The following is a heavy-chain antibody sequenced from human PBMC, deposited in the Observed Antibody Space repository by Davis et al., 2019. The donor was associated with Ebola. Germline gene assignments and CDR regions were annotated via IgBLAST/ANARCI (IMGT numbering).Heavy chain of an antibody. D-gene: IGHD3-10*01. CDR1: GGPISSSSYY. Sequence: SETLSLTCTVSGGPISSSSYYWGWIRQPPGKGLEWIGSIYYSGSTYYNPSLKSRVTISVDTSKNQFSLKLSSVTAADTAVYYCARGRWATYYYGSGSLSPFDYWGQGTLVTVSS. CDR2: IYYSGST. V-gene: IGHV4-39*01. CDR3: ARGRWATYYYGSGSLSPFDY. J-gene: IGHJ4*02.